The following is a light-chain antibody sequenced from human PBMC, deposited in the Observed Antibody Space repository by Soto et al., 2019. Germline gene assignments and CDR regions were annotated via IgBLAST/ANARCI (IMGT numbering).Light chain of an antibody. V-gene: IGKV3-15*01. CDR1: QNIYSN. J-gene: IGKJ1*01. CDR3: HQYHNLWA. Sequence: IVMTQSPATLSVSPGERVTLSCRASQNIYSNIAWYQQRPGQAPRLLIYRASTRAAGVPARFSGSGSGTDFTLTISSLQSEYFTVYSCHQYHNLWAFGQGTKVEIK. CDR2: RAS.